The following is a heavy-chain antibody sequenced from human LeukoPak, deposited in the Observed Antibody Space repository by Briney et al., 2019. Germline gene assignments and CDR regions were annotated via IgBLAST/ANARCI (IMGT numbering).Heavy chain of an antibody. D-gene: IGHD2-2*01. V-gene: IGHV1-2*02. CDR3: ARGYCSSTTCYLDY. CDR2: INPKSGGT. Sequence: GASVKVSCKASGYTFTGYYMHWVRQAPGQGLEWMGWINPKSGGTNYAQKFEGRVTMTRDTSISTVYMELSSLRSDDTAVYYCARGYCSSTTCYLDYWGQGTLVTVSP. J-gene: IGHJ4*02. CDR1: GYTFTGYY.